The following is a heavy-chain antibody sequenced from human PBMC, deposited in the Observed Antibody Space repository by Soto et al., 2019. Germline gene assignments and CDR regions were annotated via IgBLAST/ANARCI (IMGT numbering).Heavy chain of an antibody. CDR1: GFTFSSYA. J-gene: IGHJ3*02. V-gene: IGHV3-23*01. Sequence: WGSLRLSCAASGFTFSSYAMSWVRQAPGKGLEWVSAISGSGGSTYYADSVKGRFTISRDNSKNTLYLQMNSLRAEDTAVYYCAKDLVLRFLEWLEDDAFDIWGQGTMVTVSS. D-gene: IGHD3-3*01. CDR2: ISGSGGST. CDR3: AKDLVLRFLEWLEDDAFDI.